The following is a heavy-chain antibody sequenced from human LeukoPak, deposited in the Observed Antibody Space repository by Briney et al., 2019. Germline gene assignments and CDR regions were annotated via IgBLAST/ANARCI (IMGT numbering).Heavy chain of an antibody. CDR3: AKILSTINAFDI. Sequence: GGSLRLSCAASGFTFSTSWMNWVRQAPGKGLEWVSGISGGSISTYYADSVRGRFTISRDNSKNTLYLQMNSLRAEDTAKYYCAKILSTINAFDIWGQGTMVTVSS. CDR1: GFTFSTSW. CDR2: ISGGSIST. J-gene: IGHJ3*02. V-gene: IGHV3-23*01. D-gene: IGHD5/OR15-5a*01.